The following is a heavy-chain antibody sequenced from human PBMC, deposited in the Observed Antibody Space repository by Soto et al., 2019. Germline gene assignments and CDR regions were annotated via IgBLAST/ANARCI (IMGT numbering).Heavy chain of an antibody. V-gene: IGHV3-49*04. CDR1: GFTFGDYA. CDR2: IRSKAYGGTT. CDR3: ARDPSPAGGMDV. J-gene: IGHJ6*02. Sequence: PGGSLRLSCTASGFTFGDYAMSWVRQAPGKGLEWVGFIRSKAYGGTTEYAASVKGRFTISRDDSKSIAYLQMNSLKTEDTAVYYCARDPSPAGGMDVWGQGTTVTVSS.